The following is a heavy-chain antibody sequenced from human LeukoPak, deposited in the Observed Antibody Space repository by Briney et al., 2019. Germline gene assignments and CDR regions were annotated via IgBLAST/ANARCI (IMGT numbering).Heavy chain of an antibody. CDR1: GGSVGSYEYY. D-gene: IGHD3-9*01. CDR3: ARLSKGRYFDYIFDH. Sequence: PSETLSLTCTVSGGSVGSYEYYWGWIRQPPGKGLEWIGNTYYTGSTYYNPSLRSRVTMSVDTSKNQFSLKMSSVTAADTAVYYCARLSKGRYFDYIFDHWGQGTVVTVSS. V-gene: IGHV4-39*01. CDR2: TYYTGST. J-gene: IGHJ4*02.